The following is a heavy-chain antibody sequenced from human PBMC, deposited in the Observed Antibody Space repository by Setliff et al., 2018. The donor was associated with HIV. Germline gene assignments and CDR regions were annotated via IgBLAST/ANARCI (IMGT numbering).Heavy chain of an antibody. CDR1: GGSISSSSYY. CDR3: TADRASVWYGH. D-gene: IGHD6-19*01. Sequence: SETLSLTCTVSGGSISSSSYYWGWIRQPPGKGLEWIGSIYYSGSTYYNPSLEGRVSMSFDSSKNQFSLRLRSMAAADAATYDCTADRASVWYGHWGQGTLVTVSS. J-gene: IGHJ5*02. V-gene: IGHV4-39*07. CDR2: IYYSGST.